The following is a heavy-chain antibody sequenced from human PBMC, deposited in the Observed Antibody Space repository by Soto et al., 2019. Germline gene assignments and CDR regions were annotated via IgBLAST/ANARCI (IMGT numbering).Heavy chain of an antibody. Sequence: SETLSLTCAVSSGSISSSNWWSWVRQPPGKGLEWIGEIYHSGSTNYNPSLKSRVTISVDKSKNQFSLKLSSVTAADTAVYYCARGPLFGDCSSTSCHDWVNWFDPWGQGTLVTVSS. J-gene: IGHJ5*02. CDR2: IYHSGST. D-gene: IGHD2-2*01. CDR1: SGSISSSNW. V-gene: IGHV4-4*02. CDR3: ARGPLFGDCSSTSCHDWVNWFDP.